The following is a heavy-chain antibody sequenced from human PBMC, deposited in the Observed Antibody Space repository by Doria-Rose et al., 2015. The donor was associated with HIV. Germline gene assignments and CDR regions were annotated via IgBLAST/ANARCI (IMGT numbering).Heavy chain of an antibody. CDR1: GVSLSSPGMG. V-gene: IGHV2-26*01. D-gene: IGHD6-13*01. J-gene: IGHJ4*02. CDR2: IFSDDER. CDR3: ARIKSSRWYHKYYFDF. Sequence: QVTLKESGPVLVEPTETLTPTCTVSGVSLSSPGMGVSWIRQPPGKALEWLSNIFSDDERSYQTTLKSRLTISRGASKSQVVLTMTDMDPVDTATYYCARIKSSRWYHKYYFDFWGQGTLVIVSA.